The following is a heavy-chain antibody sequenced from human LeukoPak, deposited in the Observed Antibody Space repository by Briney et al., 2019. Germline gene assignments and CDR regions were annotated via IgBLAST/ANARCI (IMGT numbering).Heavy chain of an antibody. CDR3: AKDLIGTWAPDY. J-gene: IGHJ4*02. D-gene: IGHD1-1*01. CDR1: GFTFTNYG. Sequence: GGSLRLSCAASGFTFTNYGIHWVRQAPGKGLAWVAFIRSDGSTDYYADSVKGRFTISRDNSEDTLYLQMNSLRGEDTAVYYCAKDLIGTWAPDYWGQGTLVTVSS. V-gene: IGHV3-30*02. CDR2: IRSDGSTD.